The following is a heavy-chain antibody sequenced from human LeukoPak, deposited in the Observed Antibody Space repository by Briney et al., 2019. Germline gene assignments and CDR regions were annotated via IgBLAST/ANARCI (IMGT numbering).Heavy chain of an antibody. CDR3: AKDAYGGATFFYYMDV. CDR1: GFTFDDYA. Sequence: PGRSLRLSCAGSGFTFDDYAMHWVRQTPGKGLEWVSSISWNSGNIAYADFVGGRFTISRDNAKNSLSLQMNSLSDEDTAVYYCAKDAYGGATFFYYMDVWGKGTTVTVS. J-gene: IGHJ6*03. V-gene: IGHV3-9*01. CDR2: ISWNSGNI. D-gene: IGHD2/OR15-2a*01.